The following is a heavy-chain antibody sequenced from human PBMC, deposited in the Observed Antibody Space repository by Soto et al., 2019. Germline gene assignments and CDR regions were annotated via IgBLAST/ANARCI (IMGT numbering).Heavy chain of an antibody. CDR1: GYTFSSFG. J-gene: IGHJ4*02. D-gene: IGHD3-10*01. Sequence: GASVKVSCKASGYTFSSFGISWVRQAPGQGLEWMGWISGYNGDTDIAQKVQGRITMTTDTSTSTAYMELRSLRSDDTAVYYCARDKMTHTFGSGTFDYWGQGTVVTVSS. CDR2: ISGYNGDT. V-gene: IGHV1-18*04. CDR3: ARDKMTHTFGSGTFDY.